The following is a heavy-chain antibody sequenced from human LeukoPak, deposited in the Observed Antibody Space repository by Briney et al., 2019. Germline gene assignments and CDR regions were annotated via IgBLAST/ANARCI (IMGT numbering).Heavy chain of an antibody. CDR2: IYNSGGT. J-gene: IGHJ4*02. V-gene: IGHV3-53*01. Sequence: GGSLRLSCAASGFTVNSHYMSWVRQAPGKGLESVSLIYNSGGTYHADSVKGRFTISRDNSKNTLYLQMNSLRAEDTAVYYCARGAGYNYPYYFDYWGQGTLVTVSS. D-gene: IGHD5-24*01. CDR3: ARGAGYNYPYYFDY. CDR1: GFTVNSHY.